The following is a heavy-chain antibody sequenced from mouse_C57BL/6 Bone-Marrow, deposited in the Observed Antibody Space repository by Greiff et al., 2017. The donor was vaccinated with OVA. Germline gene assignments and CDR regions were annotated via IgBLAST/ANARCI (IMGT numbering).Heavy chain of an antibody. CDR3: ARRGWLLRVDY. V-gene: IGHV1-81*01. J-gene: IGHJ2*01. CDR1: GYTFTSYG. Sequence: VQLQESGAELARPGASVKLSCKASGYTFTSYGISWVKQRTGQGLEWIGEIYPRSGNTYYNEKFKGKATLTADKSSSTAYMELRSLTSEDSAVYFCARRGWLLRVDYWGQGTTLTVSS. D-gene: IGHD2-3*01. CDR2: IYPRSGNT.